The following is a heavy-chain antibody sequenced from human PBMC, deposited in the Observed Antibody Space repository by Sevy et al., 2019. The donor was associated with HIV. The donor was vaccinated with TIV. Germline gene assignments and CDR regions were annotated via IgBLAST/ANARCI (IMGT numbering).Heavy chain of an antibody. D-gene: IGHD2-8*01. CDR3: ARVAVEYCTNDCYHRFDH. J-gene: IGHJ4*02. CDR1: GFTFHTYA. CDR2: ISYDGVNK. Sequence: GGSLRLSCAASGFTFHTYAVLWVRQAPGKGLEWLTLISYDGVNKYYADSVKGRFTTSRDNSKNTLYLQMDSLRVEDTALYYCARVAVEYCTNDCYHRFDHWGQGTLVTVSS. V-gene: IGHV3-30-3*01.